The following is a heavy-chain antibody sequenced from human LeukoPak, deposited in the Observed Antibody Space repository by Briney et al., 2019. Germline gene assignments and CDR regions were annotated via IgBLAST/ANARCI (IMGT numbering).Heavy chain of an antibody. V-gene: IGHV4-59*12. CDR2: IYYSGST. J-gene: IGHJ5*02. CDR3: ARDMTDWWFDP. CDR1: GGSISSYY. Sequence: SETLSLTCNVSGGSISSYYWSWIRQPPGKGLEWIGYIYYSGSTNCNPSLKSRVTISVDTSKNQFSLKLSSVTAADTAVYYCARDMTDWWFDPWGQGTLVTVSS. D-gene: IGHD3-9*01.